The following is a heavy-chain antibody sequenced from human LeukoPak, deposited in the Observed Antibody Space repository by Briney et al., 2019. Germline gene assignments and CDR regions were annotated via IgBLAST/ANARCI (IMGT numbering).Heavy chain of an antibody. CDR3: ARTRSYSSSRYYGMDV. J-gene: IGHJ6*02. CDR1: GYTFTSYD. D-gene: IGHD6-6*01. Sequence: GASVKVSCKASGYTFTSYDINWVRQATGQGLEWMGWMNPNSGNTGYAQKFQGRVTMTRNTSINTAYMELSSLRSEDTAVYYCARTRSYSSSRYYGMDVWGQGTTVTVSS. V-gene: IGHV1-8*01. CDR2: MNPNSGNT.